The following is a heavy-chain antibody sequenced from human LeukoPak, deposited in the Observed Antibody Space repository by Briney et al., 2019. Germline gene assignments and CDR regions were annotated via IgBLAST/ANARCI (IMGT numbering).Heavy chain of an antibody. V-gene: IGHV1-2*04. D-gene: IGHD3-16*01. Sequence: ASVKVSCKASGYTFTGYYMHWVRQAPGQGLEWMGWINPNSGGTNYAQKFQGWVTMTRDTSISTAYMELSRLRSDDTAVYYCARDLSNRGELRLGESSNAFDIWGQGTMVTVPS. CDR3: ARDLSNRGELRLGESSNAFDI. CDR2: INPNSGGT. CDR1: GYTFTGYY. J-gene: IGHJ3*02.